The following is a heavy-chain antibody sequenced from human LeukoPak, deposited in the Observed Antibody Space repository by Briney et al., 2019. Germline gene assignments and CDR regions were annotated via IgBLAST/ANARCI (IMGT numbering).Heavy chain of an antibody. CDR1: GYTFTSYG. V-gene: IGHV1-18*01. CDR2: ISAYNGNT. D-gene: IGHD2-15*01. J-gene: IGHJ4*02. Sequence: ASVKVSCKASGYTFTSYGISWVRQAPGQGLEWMGWISAYNGNTNYAQKLQGRVTMTTDTSTSTAYMELRSLRSDDTAVYYCARRYCSGGSCLWQRSYFDYWGQGTLVTVSS. CDR3: ARRYCSGGSCLWQRSYFDY.